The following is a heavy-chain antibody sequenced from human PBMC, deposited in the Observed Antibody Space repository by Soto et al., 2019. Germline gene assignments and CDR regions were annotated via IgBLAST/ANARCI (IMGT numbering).Heavy chain of an antibody. D-gene: IGHD5-12*01. Sequence: PSDTLSITLAVPSASISIGDYSISFVRQPQGKGLEWIGHIHHDGNDYNKAYLKSQVTTSQDRSKHPFALKLSSVTAADTAMYFCSRIAYSGFEYSIAYWGQGILVTVPS. CDR3: SRIAYSGFEYSIAY. CDR1: SASISIGDYS. V-gene: IGHV4-30-2*01. CDR2: IHHDGND. J-gene: IGHJ4*02.